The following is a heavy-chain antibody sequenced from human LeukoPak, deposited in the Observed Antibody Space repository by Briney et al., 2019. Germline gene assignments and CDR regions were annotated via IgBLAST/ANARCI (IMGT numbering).Heavy chain of an antibody. CDR1: GFTFSRYS. J-gene: IGHJ3*02. CDR2: ISSSSSTI. CDR3: ARAYYDILTGYSSDAFDI. V-gene: IGHV3-48*01. D-gene: IGHD3-9*01. Sequence: GGSLRLSCAASGFTFSRYSMNWVRQAPGKGLDWVSYISSSSSTIYYADSVRGRFTISRDNAQNSLFLQMNSLRAEDTALYYCARAYYDILTGYSSDAFDIWGQGTMVTVSS.